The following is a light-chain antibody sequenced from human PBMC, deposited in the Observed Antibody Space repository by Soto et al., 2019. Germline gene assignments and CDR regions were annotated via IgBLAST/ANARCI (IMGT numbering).Light chain of an antibody. CDR1: QSVDSSF. V-gene: IGKV3-20*01. CDR3: QQYVSSVM. CDR2: GAS. Sequence: EIVLTQSPGSLSLSPGERATLSCRASQSVDSSFFAWYQQKPGQAPRLLIYGASNRATGIPDRFSGRGSGTDFTLTITGLEPEDFAVYYCQQYVSSVMFGQGTKVEIK. J-gene: IGKJ1*01.